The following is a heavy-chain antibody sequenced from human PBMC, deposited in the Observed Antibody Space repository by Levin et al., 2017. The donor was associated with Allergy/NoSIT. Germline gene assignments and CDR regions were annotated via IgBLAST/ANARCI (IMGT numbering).Heavy chain of an antibody. V-gene: IGHV3-48*01. D-gene: IGHD3-10*01. CDR1: GFTFSSYS. J-gene: IGHJ4*02. CDR3: AREGERDYYGSGSYSPLGY. Sequence: GGSLRLSCAASGFTFSSYSMNWVRQAPGKGLEWVSYISSSSSTIYYADSVKGRFTISRDNAKNSLYLQMNSLRAEDTAVYYCAREGERDYYGSGSYSPLGYWGQGTLVTVSS. CDR2: ISSSSSTI.